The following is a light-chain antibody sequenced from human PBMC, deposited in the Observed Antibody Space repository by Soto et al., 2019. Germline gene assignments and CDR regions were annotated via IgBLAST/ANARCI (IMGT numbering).Light chain of an antibody. CDR3: QQYGSSPLT. Sequence: EIVLTQSPGTLSLSPGERATLSCRASQSLRSSFLAWYHQKPGQAPRLLIYGASNRATGIPDRFSGSGSGTDFTLTISRLEPEDFAVYYCQQYGSSPLTFGGGTKVEIQ. CDR1: QSLRSSF. J-gene: IGKJ4*01. CDR2: GAS. V-gene: IGKV3-20*01.